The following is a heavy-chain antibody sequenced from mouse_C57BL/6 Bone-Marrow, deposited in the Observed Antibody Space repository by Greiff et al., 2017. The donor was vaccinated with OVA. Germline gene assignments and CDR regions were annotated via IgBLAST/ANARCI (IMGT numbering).Heavy chain of an antibody. CDR1: GYTFTNYW. CDR2: IYPGGGYT. Sequence: VQLQQSGAELVRPGTSVKMSCKASGYTFTNYWIGWAKQRPGHGLEWIGDIYPGGGYTNYNEKFKGKATLTADKSSSTAYMQFSSLTSEDSAIYYCAREGDDYEFAYWGQGTLVTVSA. J-gene: IGHJ3*01. V-gene: IGHV1-63*01. D-gene: IGHD2-4*01. CDR3: AREGDDYEFAY.